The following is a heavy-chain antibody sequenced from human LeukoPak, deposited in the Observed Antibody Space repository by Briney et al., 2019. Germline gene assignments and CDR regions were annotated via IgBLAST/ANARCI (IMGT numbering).Heavy chain of an antibody. CDR1: GYTFTGYY. CDR3: ARVGRRTAAGTPFDY. CDR2: INPNTGGT. D-gene: IGHD6-13*01. Sequence: ASVKVSCKASGYTFTGYYIHWVRQAPGQGLEWLGWINPNTGGTNYAQKFQGRVTMTSDTSFGTAYMDLSRLRSDDTAVYYCARVGRRTAAGTPFDYWGQGTLVTVSS. J-gene: IGHJ4*02. V-gene: IGHV1-2*02.